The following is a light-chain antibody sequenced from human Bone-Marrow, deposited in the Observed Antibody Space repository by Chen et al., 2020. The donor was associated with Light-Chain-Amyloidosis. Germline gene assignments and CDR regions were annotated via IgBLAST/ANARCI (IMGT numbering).Light chain of an antibody. CDR1: SSDVGGDNH. CDR2: EVT. J-gene: IGLJ1*01. Sequence: QSALTQPASVSGSPGQSITISGTGTSSDVGGDNHVSWYQQHPDKATKLMIYEVTNRPSWVPDRFSVSKSDNMASLTISGLQTEDEADYFCSSYTITNTLVFGSGTRVTVL. V-gene: IGLV2-14*01. CDR3: SSYTITNTLV.